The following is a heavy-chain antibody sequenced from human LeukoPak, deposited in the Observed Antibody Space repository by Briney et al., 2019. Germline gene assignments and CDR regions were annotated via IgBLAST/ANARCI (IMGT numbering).Heavy chain of an antibody. CDR2: ISSSSSYI. Sequence: GGSLRLSCAASGFTFSSYTMNWVRQAPGKGLEWVSSISSSSSYIYYADSVKGRFTISRDNAKNSLYLQMNSLRAEDTAVYYCARDHWNDGEDWSDPWGQGTLVTVSS. J-gene: IGHJ5*02. D-gene: IGHD1-1*01. CDR3: ARDHWNDGEDWSDP. CDR1: GFTFSSYT. V-gene: IGHV3-21*01.